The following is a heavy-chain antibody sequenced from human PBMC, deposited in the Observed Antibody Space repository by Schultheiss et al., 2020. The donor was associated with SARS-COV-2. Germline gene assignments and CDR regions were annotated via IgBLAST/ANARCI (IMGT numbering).Heavy chain of an antibody. CDR3: ARDSSSGDWFDP. CDR2: INPKSGGT. CDR1: GYSFTGYY. V-gene: IGHV1-2*06. Sequence: GESLKISCKASGYSFTGYYMHWVRQAPGQGLEWMGRINPKSGGTNYTQKFQGTVTMTRDTSITTAYMDLSRLRSDDTSVYSCARDSSSGDWFDPWGQGTLVTVSS. D-gene: IGHD6-6*01. J-gene: IGHJ5*02.